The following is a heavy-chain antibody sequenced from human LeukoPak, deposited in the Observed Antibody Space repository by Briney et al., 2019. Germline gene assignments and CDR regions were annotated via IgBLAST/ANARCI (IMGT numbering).Heavy chain of an antibody. CDR2: ITTGSTT. Sequence: NAGGSLRLSCAASGFTFSDYYMSWIRQAPGKGLEWVSYITTGSTTYYADSVKGRFTISRDNAKNSLYLQMNSLRAEDTAVYYCAKSITGTTRSYWGQGTLVTVSS. D-gene: IGHD1-7*01. J-gene: IGHJ4*02. CDR1: GFTFSDYY. CDR3: AKSITGTTRSY. V-gene: IGHV3-11*01.